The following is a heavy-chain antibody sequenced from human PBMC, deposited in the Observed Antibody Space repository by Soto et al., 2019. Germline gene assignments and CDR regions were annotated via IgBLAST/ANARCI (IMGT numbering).Heavy chain of an antibody. CDR1: GFTFSNYW. Sequence: GGSLRLSCAASGFTFSNYWMHWVRQAPGKGLVWVSRINSDGSGTSYADSVKGRFTISRDNAKNTLYLQMNSLRAEDTAVYYCASGDCSGGSCYYYYDGMDVWGQGTTVTVSS. J-gene: IGHJ6*02. CDR3: ASGDCSGGSCYYYYDGMDV. V-gene: IGHV3-74*01. CDR2: INSDGSGT. D-gene: IGHD2-15*01.